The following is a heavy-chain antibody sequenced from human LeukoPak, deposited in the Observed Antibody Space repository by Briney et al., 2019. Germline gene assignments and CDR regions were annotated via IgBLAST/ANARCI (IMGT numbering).Heavy chain of an antibody. J-gene: IGHJ5*02. D-gene: IGHD3-10*01. CDR2: INPNGGDT. V-gene: IGHV1-2*02. Sequence: ASVKVSCKASGYTFTGYYIHWVRQAPGQGLEWMGWINPNGGDTNYAQNFQGRVTMTRDTSISTAYMELSRLRSDDTAVYYCARDRVTMVRGVIIRAQPYNWFDPWGQGTLVTVSS. CDR1: GYTFTGYY. CDR3: ARDRVTMVRGVIIRAQPYNWFDP.